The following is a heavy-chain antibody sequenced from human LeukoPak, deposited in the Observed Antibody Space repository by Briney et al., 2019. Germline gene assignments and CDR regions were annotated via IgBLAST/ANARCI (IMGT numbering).Heavy chain of an antibody. Sequence: SETLSLTCTVSGGSISSHYWSWIRQPPGKGLEWIGYIYYSGSTNYNPSLKSRVTISVDTSKNQFSLKLSSVTAADTAVYYCARDGAYCGGDCYSWNDAFDIWGQGTMVTVSS. CDR1: GGSISSHY. D-gene: IGHD2-21*02. CDR2: IYYSGST. V-gene: IGHV4-59*11. J-gene: IGHJ3*02. CDR3: ARDGAYCGGDCYSWNDAFDI.